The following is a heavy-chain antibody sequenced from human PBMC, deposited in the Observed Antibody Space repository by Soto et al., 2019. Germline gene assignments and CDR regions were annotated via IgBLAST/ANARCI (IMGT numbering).Heavy chain of an antibody. CDR1: GCSLRSYY. J-gene: IGHJ6*02. Sequence: SETLSLNCTVPGCSLRSYYLGWVRQPPGVVLEWIGYIYYSGSTNYNPSLKSRVTISVDTSKNQFSLKLNSVTAADTAVYYCARDLWGYCGTDCYPLDVWGQGTTVTVSS. CDR3: ARDLWGYCGTDCYPLDV. V-gene: IGHV4-59*01. D-gene: IGHD2-21*02. CDR2: IYYSGST.